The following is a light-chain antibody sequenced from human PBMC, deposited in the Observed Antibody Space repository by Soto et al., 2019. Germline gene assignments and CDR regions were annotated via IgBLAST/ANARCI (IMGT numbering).Light chain of an antibody. CDR2: AAS. CDR3: QQYTNTNNPWM. V-gene: IGKV1-39*01. J-gene: IGKJ1*01. Sequence: DIHMTQSPSSLSASVGDRVTITCRASQSITSYLNWYQQKPGKAPKLLIYAASSLQSGVPSRFSGSGSGTEFTLIISGLQPDDSATYYCQQYTNTNNPWMFGQGTKVDIK. CDR1: QSITSY.